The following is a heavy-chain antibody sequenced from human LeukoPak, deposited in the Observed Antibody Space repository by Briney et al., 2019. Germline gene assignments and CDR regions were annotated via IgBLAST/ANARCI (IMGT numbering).Heavy chain of an antibody. Sequence: SETLSLTCTVSGGSISSSSYFWGWIRLPPGKGLEWIGSIYYSGSTYYNPSLKSRVTISVDTSKNQFSLKLSSVTAADTAVYYCARGVRWLQLSYFDYWGQGTLVTVSS. CDR2: IYYSGST. J-gene: IGHJ4*02. V-gene: IGHV4-39*07. CDR3: ARGVRWLQLSYFDY. CDR1: GGSISSSSYF. D-gene: IGHD5-24*01.